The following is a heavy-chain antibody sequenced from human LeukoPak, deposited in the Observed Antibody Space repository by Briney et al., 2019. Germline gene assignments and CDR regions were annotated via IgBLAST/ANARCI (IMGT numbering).Heavy chain of an antibody. D-gene: IGHD1-1*01. Sequence: PSETLSLTCTVSGGSISRSSYYWGWIRQPPGKGLEWIGSIYYSGSTYYNPSLKSRVTISVDTSKNQLSLKLSSVTAADTAVYYCARGGGTTGTTGYWGQGTLVTVSS. CDR1: GGSISRSSYY. V-gene: IGHV4-39*07. CDR2: IYYSGST. CDR3: ARGGGTTGTTGY. J-gene: IGHJ4*02.